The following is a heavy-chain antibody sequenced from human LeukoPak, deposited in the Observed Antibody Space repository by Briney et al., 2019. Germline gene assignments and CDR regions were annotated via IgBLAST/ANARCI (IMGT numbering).Heavy chain of an antibody. Sequence: PGGSLRLSCAASGFTFSSYWMSWVRQAPGKGLEWVANIKQDGSEKYYVDSVKGRFTISRDNAKNSLYLQMNSLRAEDTAVYYCATERAGERPRPLLSYYYMDVWGKGTTVTISS. D-gene: IGHD3-16*01. CDR1: GFTFSSYW. CDR3: ATERAGERPRPLLSYYYMDV. J-gene: IGHJ6*03. CDR2: IKQDGSEK. V-gene: IGHV3-7*01.